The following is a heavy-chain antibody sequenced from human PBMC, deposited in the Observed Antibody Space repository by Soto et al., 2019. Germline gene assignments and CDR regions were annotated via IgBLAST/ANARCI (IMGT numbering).Heavy chain of an antibody. Sequence: SETLSLTCTVSGGSISSYYWSWIRQPPGKGLEWIGYIYYSGSTNYNPSLKGRVTISVDTSKNQFSLKLSSVTAADTAVYYCARDGGLYYYYMDVWGKGTTVTVSS. CDR3: ARDGGLYYYYMDV. CDR1: GGSISSYY. J-gene: IGHJ6*03. CDR2: IYYSGST. V-gene: IGHV4-59*01.